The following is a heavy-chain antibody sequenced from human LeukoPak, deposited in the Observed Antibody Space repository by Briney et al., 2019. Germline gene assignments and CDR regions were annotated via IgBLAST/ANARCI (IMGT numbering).Heavy chain of an antibody. CDR1: GGSISSGSYY. CDR3: ARDPGGVRFPGRYFDL. CDR2: IYTSGST. D-gene: IGHD3-3*01. J-gene: IGHJ2*01. V-gene: IGHV4-61*02. Sequence: SETLFLTCTVSGGSISSGSYYWSWIRQPAGKGLEWIGRIYTSGSTNYNPSLKSRVTISVDTSKNQFSLKLSSVTAADTAVYYCARDPGGVRFPGRYFDLWGRGTLVTVSS.